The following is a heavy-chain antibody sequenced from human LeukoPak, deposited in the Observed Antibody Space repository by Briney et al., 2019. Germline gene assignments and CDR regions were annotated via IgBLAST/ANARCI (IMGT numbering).Heavy chain of an antibody. CDR2: IIPIFGTA. V-gene: IGHV1-69*06. CDR1: GYTFTGYY. J-gene: IGHJ4*02. Sequence: ASVKVSCKASGYTFTGYYMHWVRQAPGQGLEWMGGIIPIFGTANYAQKFQGRVTITADKSTSTAYMELSSLRSEDTAVYYCAREGFGYYYDSSGYSSPNYYFDYWGQGTLVTVSS. CDR3: AREGFGYYYDSSGYSSPNYYFDY. D-gene: IGHD3-22*01.